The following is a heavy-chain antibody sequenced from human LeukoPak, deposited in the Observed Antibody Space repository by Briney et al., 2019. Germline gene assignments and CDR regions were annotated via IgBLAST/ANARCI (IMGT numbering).Heavy chain of an antibody. V-gene: IGHV1-8*01. CDR2: MNPNSGNT. CDR1: GYTFTSYD. D-gene: IGHD5-18*01. Sequence: ASVKVSCKASGYTFTSYDINWVRQATGQGLEWMGWMNPNSGNTGYAQKFQGRVTTTRNSSISTAYMELSSLRSEDTAVYYCARGGYSYGHNYYYYYMDVWGKGATVTVSS. CDR3: ARGGYSYGHNYYYYYMDV. J-gene: IGHJ6*03.